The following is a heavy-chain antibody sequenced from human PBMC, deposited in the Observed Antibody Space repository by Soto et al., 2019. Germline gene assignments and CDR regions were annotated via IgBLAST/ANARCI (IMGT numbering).Heavy chain of an antibody. CDR3: XXVLTGSWXWFDP. CDR2: INSDGSRT. V-gene: IGHV3-74*01. Sequence: EVQLVESGGGLVQPGESLRLSCAASGFTFSSYWMHWVRQAPGKGLVWVSRINSDGSRTNYADSVKGRFTVSRDNAKNTQYLQMNSLRAEDTAVXXXXXVLTGSWXWFDPWGQGTLVTVSS. D-gene: IGHD6-13*01. CDR1: GFTFSSYW. J-gene: IGHJ5*02.